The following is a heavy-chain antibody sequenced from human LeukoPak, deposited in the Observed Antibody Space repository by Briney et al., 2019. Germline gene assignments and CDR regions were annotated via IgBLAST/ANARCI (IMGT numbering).Heavy chain of an antibody. CDR3: ARAGFRVPAADFDY. V-gene: IGHV3-30*03. Sequence: GGSLRLSCAASGFTFSSYGMHWVRQAPGKGLEWVAVISYDGSNKYYADSVKGRFTISRDNAKNSLYLQMNSLRAEDTALYHCARAGFRVPAADFDYWGQGTLVTVSS. D-gene: IGHD2-2*01. CDR1: GFTFSSYG. J-gene: IGHJ4*02. CDR2: ISYDGSNK.